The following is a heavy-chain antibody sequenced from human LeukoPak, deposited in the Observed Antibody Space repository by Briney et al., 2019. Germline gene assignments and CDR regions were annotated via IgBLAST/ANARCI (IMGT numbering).Heavy chain of an antibody. CDR3: ARDHAFSYYYYYMDV. J-gene: IGHJ6*03. CDR1: GGSFSDYY. D-gene: IGHD3-3*01. CDR2: IYYSGST. V-gene: IGHV4-59*01. Sequence: PSETLSLTCAVYGGSFSDYYWSWIRQPPGKGLEWIGYIYYSGSTNYNPSLKSRVTISVDTSKNQFSLKLSSVTAADTAVYYCARDHAFSYYYYYMDVWGKGTTVTVSS.